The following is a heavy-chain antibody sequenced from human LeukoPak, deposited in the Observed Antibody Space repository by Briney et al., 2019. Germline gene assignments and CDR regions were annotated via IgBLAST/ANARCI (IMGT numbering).Heavy chain of an antibody. D-gene: IGHD2-21*01. J-gene: IGHJ6*02. CDR1: GGSISSYY. V-gene: IGHV4-59*08. CDR2: IYYSGST. Sequence: SETLSLTCTVSGGSISSYYWSWIRQPPGKGLEWIGYIYYSGSTNYNPSLKSRVTISVDTSKNQFSLKLSSVTAADTAVYYCARQIYSPYCGALCEDGMDVWGQGTTVTVSS. CDR3: ARQIYSPYCGALCEDGMDV.